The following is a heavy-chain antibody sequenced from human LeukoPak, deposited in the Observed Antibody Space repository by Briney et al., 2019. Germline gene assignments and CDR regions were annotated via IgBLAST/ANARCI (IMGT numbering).Heavy chain of an antibody. CDR1: GYTFTSYG. Sequence: ASVKVSCKASGYTFTSYGINWVRQATGQGLEWMGWMNPDSGNTGYAQKFQGRVTMTRNTSISTAYMELSSLRSEDTAVYYCARGPKLYGMDVWGQGTTVTVSS. CDR3: ARGPKLYGMDV. V-gene: IGHV1-8*01. J-gene: IGHJ6*02. CDR2: MNPDSGNT.